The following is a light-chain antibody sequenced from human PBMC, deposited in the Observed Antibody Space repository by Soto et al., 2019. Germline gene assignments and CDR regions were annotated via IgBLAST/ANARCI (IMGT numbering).Light chain of an antibody. V-gene: IGKV3-20*01. CDR2: GAS. CDR3: HRYGSPSPA. Sequence: IVLTQSPATLSLSPGGRATLSCRASQSVSNNYLAWYQQKTGQAPRLLIYGASSRASGIPDRFSGSGSGTDFTLTIRGLEPEDFAVYYCHRYGSPSPAFGQGTKVEI. CDR1: QSVSNNY. J-gene: IGKJ1*01.